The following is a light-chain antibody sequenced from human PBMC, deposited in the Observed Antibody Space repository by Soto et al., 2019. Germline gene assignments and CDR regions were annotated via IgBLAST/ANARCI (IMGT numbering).Light chain of an antibody. CDR1: SGDVGGYNY. CDR2: EVN. Sequence: QCALTQPASVSGSPGQSITISCTGTSGDVGGYNYVSWYQLDPGKAPKLIIYEVNNRPSGVSNRFSGSKSGNTASLTISGLQAEDEADYYCTSYTSSGPWVFGGGTKLTVI. J-gene: IGLJ3*02. CDR3: TSYTSSGPWV. V-gene: IGLV2-14*01.